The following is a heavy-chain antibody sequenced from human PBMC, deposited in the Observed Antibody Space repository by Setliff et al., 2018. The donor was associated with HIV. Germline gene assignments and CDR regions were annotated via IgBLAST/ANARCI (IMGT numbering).Heavy chain of an antibody. V-gene: IGHV4-39*07. CDR1: GDSISSSSYY. Sequence: SETLSLTCSVSGDSISSSSYYWGWIRQPPGKGLEWIGSIYYSGRTKYNPSLKSRVTTSVDTSKNQFSLRLSSVTAADTAVYYCVRVSCSSWYSIPRNYYYSMDVWGEGTTVTVSS. CDR2: IYYSGRT. CDR3: VRVSCSSWYSIPRNYYYSMDV. D-gene: IGHD6-13*01. J-gene: IGHJ6*03.